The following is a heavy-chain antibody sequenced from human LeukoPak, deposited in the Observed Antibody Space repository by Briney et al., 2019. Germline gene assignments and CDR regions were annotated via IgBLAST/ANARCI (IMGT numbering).Heavy chain of an antibody. Sequence: GGSLRLSCAASGFTFSSYWMHWIRQAPGKGLVWVSRIHSDGIGTSYPDSVRGRFTISRDNAKNTLYLQMNSLRAEDTAVYYCARDQGSFDYWGQGTLVTVSS. V-gene: IGHV3-74*01. CDR2: IHSDGIGT. J-gene: IGHJ4*02. CDR3: ARDQGSFDY. CDR1: GFTFSSYW.